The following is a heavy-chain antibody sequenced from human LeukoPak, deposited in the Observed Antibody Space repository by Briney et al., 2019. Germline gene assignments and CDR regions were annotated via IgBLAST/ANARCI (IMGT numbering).Heavy chain of an antibody. CDR3: ARDQQLDFDY. J-gene: IGHJ4*02. CDR2: ISSSSSYI. V-gene: IGHV3-21*01. CDR1: GFTFSSYS. D-gene: IGHD6-13*01. Sequence: GGSLRLSCAASGFTFSSYSMNWARQAPGKGLEWVSSISSSSSYIYYADSVKGRFTISRDNAKNSLYLQMNSLRAEDTAVYYCARDQQLDFDYWGQGTLVTVSS.